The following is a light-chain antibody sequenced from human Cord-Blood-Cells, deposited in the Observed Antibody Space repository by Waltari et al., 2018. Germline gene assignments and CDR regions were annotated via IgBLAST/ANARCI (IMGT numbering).Light chain of an antibody. CDR2: DVS. V-gene: IGLV2-14*01. CDR3: SSYTSSSTYV. Sequence: QSALTQPASVSGSPGQSIPISCTGTSSDVGGYNSVSWYQQHPGKAPKLMIYDVSNRPSGVSNRFSGSKSGNTASVTISGLQAEDEADYYCSSYTSSSTYVFGTGTKVTVL. CDR1: SSDVGGYNS. J-gene: IGLJ1*01.